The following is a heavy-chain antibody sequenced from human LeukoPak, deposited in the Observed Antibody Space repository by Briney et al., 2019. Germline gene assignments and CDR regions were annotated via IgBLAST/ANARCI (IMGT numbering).Heavy chain of an antibody. Sequence: SETLSLTCTVSGGSISTNYWNWIRQPAGKGLEWIGRIYVTGTTYYNPSLKSRLTMSVDASRNQVFLNLSSVTAADTAVYYCARGGPDLAREYFQYWGQGTLVTVS. J-gene: IGHJ1*01. D-gene: IGHD5-12*01. CDR1: GGSISTNY. V-gene: IGHV4-4*07. CDR3: ARGGPDLAREYFQY. CDR2: IYVTGTT.